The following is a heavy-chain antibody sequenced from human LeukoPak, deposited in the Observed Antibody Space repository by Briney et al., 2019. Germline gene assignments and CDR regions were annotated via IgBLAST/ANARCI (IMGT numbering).Heavy chain of an antibody. Sequence: PGESLKISCKGSGYSFSSNWIGWVRQMPGKGLEWMGIIYPGDSDTRYSPSFQGQVTISADKSISTAYLQWSSLKASDTAMYYCARRNYDILTGYSENWFDPWGQGTLVTVSS. D-gene: IGHD3-9*01. V-gene: IGHV5-51*01. CDR1: GYSFSSNW. J-gene: IGHJ5*02. CDR2: IYPGDSDT. CDR3: ARRNYDILTGYSENWFDP.